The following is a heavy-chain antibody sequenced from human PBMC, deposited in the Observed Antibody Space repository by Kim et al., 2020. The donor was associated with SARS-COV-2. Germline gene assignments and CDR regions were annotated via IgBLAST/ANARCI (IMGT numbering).Heavy chain of an antibody. V-gene: IGHV1-46*01. D-gene: IGHD2-15*01. CDR1: GYTFTSYY. CDR3: ARDFDCSGGSCYSETLLFLVRYYGMDV. Sequence: ASVKVSCKASGYTFTSYYMHWVRQAPGQGLEWMGIINPSGGSTSYAQKFQGRVTMTRDTSTSTVYMELSSLRSEDTAVYYCARDFDCSGGSCYSETLLFLVRYYGMDVWGQGTTVTVSS. J-gene: IGHJ6*02. CDR2: INPSGGST.